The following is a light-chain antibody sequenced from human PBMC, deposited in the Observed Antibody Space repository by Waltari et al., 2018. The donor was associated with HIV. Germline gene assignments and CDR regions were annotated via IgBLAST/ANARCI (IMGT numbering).Light chain of an antibody. CDR2: SLD. V-gene: IGLV1-44*01. CDR1: RSHIGSNT. CDR3: AAWDDSLNAYV. J-gene: IGLJ1*01. Sequence: QPVLTQTPSAAGTPGQAVIVSCFGSRSHIGSNTVHWYPQLPGAAPRLLSHSLDQRPSGVPGQFSGSKSGASASLAISGLQSEDEADYYCAAWDDSLNAYVFGGWTKVTVL.